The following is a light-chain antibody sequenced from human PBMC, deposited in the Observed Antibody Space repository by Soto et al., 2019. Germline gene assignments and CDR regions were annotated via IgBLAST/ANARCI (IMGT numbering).Light chain of an antibody. Sequence: GDRVTITCRASQNIDDYLAWYQQKPGKAPKLLIYDASNLQSGVPSRFSGSGSGTDFTLTISSLQPEDFATYFCQQSNSSPPTFGGGTKVDI. CDR2: DAS. J-gene: IGKJ4*01. CDR1: QNIDDY. V-gene: IGKV1-39*01. CDR3: QQSNSSPPT.